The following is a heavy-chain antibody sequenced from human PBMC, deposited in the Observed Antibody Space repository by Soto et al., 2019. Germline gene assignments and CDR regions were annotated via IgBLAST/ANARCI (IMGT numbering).Heavy chain of an antibody. J-gene: IGHJ5*02. D-gene: IGHD6-13*01. CDR3: ARDLAAAGRPNWFDP. Sequence: GASVKVSCKASGYTFTSYGISWVRQAPGQGLEWMGWISAYNGNTNYAQKLQGRVTMTTGTPTSTAYMELRSLRSDDTAVYYCARDLAAAGRPNWFDPWGQGTLVTVSS. CDR1: GYTFTSYG. CDR2: ISAYNGNT. V-gene: IGHV1-18*01.